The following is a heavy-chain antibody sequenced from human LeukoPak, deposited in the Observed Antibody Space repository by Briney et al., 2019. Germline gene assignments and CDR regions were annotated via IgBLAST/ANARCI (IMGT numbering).Heavy chain of an antibody. CDR3: ARDQSSSGWLY. J-gene: IGHJ4*02. CDR2: IYSGGST. V-gene: IGHV3-66*01. D-gene: IGHD6-19*01. CDR1: GFIVSSNY. Sequence: GGSLRLSCAASGFIVSSNYMSWVRQAPGKGLEWVSVIYSGGSTYYADSVKGRFTISRDNSKNTLYLQMNSLRAEDTAVYYCARDQSSSGWLYWGQGTLVTVSS.